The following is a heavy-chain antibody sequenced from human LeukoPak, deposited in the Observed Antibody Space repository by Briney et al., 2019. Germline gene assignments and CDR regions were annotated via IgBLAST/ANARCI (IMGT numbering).Heavy chain of an antibody. D-gene: IGHD3-3*01. J-gene: IGHJ4*02. CDR3: ARGTIWYGVVAYYFDY. Sequence: GGSLRLSCAASGFTFSSYSMNWVRQAPGQGLEWVSSISSSSSYIYYADSVKGRFTISRDNAKNSLYLQMNSLRAEDTAVYYCARGTIWYGVVAYYFDYWGQGTLVTVSS. CDR1: GFTFSSYS. CDR2: ISSSSSYI. V-gene: IGHV3-21*01.